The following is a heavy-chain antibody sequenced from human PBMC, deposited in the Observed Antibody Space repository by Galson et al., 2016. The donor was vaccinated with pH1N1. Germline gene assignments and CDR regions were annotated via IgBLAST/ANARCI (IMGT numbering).Heavy chain of an antibody. CDR1: GFSLSTSGVG. Sequence: PALVKPTQTLTLTCTFSGFSLSTSGVGVGWIRQPPGKALEWLAPIYWDDDKRYSPSLKSRLTITKDTSTNQVVLTMTNMDPVDTATYYCARNGYGDYVGYFDYWGQGTLVTVSS. CDR2: IYWDDDK. V-gene: IGHV2-5*02. J-gene: IGHJ4*02. D-gene: IGHD4-17*01. CDR3: ARNGYGDYVGYFDY.